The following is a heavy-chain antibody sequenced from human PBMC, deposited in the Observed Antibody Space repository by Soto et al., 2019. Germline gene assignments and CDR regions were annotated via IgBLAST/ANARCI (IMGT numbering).Heavy chain of an antibody. CDR1: GGSVSSGSYY. CDR3: AREVVAATRSFDY. Sequence: SETLSLTCTVSGGSVSSGSYYWSWIRQPPGKGLEWIGYIYYSGSTNYNPSLKSRVTISVDTSKNQFSLKLSSVTAADTAVYYCAREVVAATRSFDYWGQGTLVTVSS. D-gene: IGHD2-15*01. CDR2: IYYSGST. V-gene: IGHV4-61*01. J-gene: IGHJ4*02.